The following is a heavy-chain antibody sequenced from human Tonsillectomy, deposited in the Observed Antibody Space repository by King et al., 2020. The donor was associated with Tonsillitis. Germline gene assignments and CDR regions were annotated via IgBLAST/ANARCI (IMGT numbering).Heavy chain of an antibody. V-gene: IGHV1-69*04. Sequence: VQLVQSGAEVKKPGSSVKVSCKASGGTFSSYAISWGRQAPGQGLEWMGRIIPILGIANYEQKFQGRVTITADKSTSTAYMELSSLRSEDTAVYYCARVAWELGHDAFDIWGQGTMVTVSS. CDR1: GGTFSSYA. J-gene: IGHJ3*02. CDR2: IIPILGIA. CDR3: ARVAWELGHDAFDI. D-gene: IGHD1-26*01.